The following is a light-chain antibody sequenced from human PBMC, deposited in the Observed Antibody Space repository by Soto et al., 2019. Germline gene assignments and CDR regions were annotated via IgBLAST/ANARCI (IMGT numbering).Light chain of an antibody. CDR1: SSNIGTGHG. CDR3: QSYDTELSVV. Sequence: QSVLTQPPSVSGAPGQRVTISCTGSSSNIGTGHGVQCYQQHPGTAPKLLIYDNNNRSSGVPVRFSGSKSGTSASLAITGHQAEDEADYYCQSYDTELSVVFGGGTKLTVL. J-gene: IGLJ2*01. CDR2: DNN. V-gene: IGLV1-40*01.